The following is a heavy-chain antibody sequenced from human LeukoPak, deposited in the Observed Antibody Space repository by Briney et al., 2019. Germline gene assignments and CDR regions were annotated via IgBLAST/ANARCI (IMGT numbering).Heavy chain of an antibody. CDR3: ARLNYDYVWGSYRFDY. V-gene: IGHV4-4*02. Sequence: SETLPLTCAVSGGSISSSNWWSWVRQPPGKGLEWIGEIYHSGSTNYNPSLKSRVTISVDTSKNQFSLKLSSVTAADTAVYYCARLNYDYVWGSYRFDYWGQGTLVTVSS. CDR1: GGSISSSNW. D-gene: IGHD3-16*02. J-gene: IGHJ4*02. CDR2: IYHSGST.